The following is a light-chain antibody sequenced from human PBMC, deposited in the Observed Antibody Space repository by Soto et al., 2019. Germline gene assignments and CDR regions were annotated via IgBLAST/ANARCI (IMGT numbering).Light chain of an antibody. Sequence: DVVMTQSPLSLPVTLGQPASISCRSSQSLEYCDGNTYLNWFHQRPGQSPRRLIYKVSNRDSGVPDRFSGSGSGTDFTLRISRVEAEDVGIYYCMQNTHWPPRTFGQGTKVEIK. CDR1: QSLEYCDGNTY. CDR3: MQNTHWPPRT. J-gene: IGKJ1*01. V-gene: IGKV2-30*01. CDR2: KVS.